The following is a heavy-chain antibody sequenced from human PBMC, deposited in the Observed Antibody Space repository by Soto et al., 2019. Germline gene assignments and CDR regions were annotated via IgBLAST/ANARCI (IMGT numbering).Heavy chain of an antibody. CDR1: GFTFSGSA. CDR2: IRSKANSYAT. Sequence: GSLRLSCAASGFTFSGSAMHWVRQASGKGLEWVGRIRSKANSYATAYAASVKGRFTISRDDSKNTAYLQMNSLKTEDTAVYYCTRHESFSPYYVSSGYPYIDAPDAFDIWGQGTMVTVSS. D-gene: IGHD3-22*01. V-gene: IGHV3-73*01. CDR3: TRHESFSPYYVSSGYPYIDAPDAFDI. J-gene: IGHJ3*02.